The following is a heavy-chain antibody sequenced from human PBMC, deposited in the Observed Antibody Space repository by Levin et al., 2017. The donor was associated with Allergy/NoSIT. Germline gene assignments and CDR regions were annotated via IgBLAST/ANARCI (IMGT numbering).Heavy chain of an antibody. J-gene: IGHJ6*02. CDR3: ARADGGVRSANMAADLHFYYGLDV. D-gene: IGHD6-6*01. Sequence: ASVKVSCKASGYTFTTYYIHWVRQAPGQGLEWMGVINPSDISTTYAQKFQGRVTMTRDTSTSTVYMELISLTSEDTAAYYCARADGGVRSANMAADLHFYYGLDVWGQGTTVTVSS. V-gene: IGHV1-46*01. CDR1: GYTFTTYY. CDR2: INPSDIST.